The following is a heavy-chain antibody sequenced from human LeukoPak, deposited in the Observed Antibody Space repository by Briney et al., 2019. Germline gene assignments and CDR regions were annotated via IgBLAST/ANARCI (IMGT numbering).Heavy chain of an antibody. CDR2: ISGSGGST. V-gene: IGHV3-23*01. CDR1: GFTFSSYG. CDR3: ARGEFGDYYYFYMDV. Sequence: GGSLRLSCAASGFTFSSYGMSWVRQAPGKGLEWVSAISGSGGSTYYADSVKGRFTISRDNSKNTLYPQMNSLRAEDTATYYCARGEFGDYYYFYMDVWGKGTTVTVSS. D-gene: IGHD2/OR15-2a*01. J-gene: IGHJ6*03.